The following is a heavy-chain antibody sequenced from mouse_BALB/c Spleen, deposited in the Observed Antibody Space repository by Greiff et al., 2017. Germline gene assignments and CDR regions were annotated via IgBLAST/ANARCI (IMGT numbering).Heavy chain of an antibody. CDR3: ARDCLLWFYAIDY. CDR2: IWAGGST. D-gene: IGHD2-9*01. V-gene: IGHV2-9*02. CDR1: GFSLTSYG. J-gene: IGHJ4*01. Sequence: VKLVESGPGLVAPSQSLSITCTVSGFSLTSYGVHWVRQPPGKGLEWLGVIWAGGSTNYNSALMSRLSISKDNSKSQVFLKMNSLQTDDTAMYDCARDCLLWFYAIDYWGQGTSVTVSS.